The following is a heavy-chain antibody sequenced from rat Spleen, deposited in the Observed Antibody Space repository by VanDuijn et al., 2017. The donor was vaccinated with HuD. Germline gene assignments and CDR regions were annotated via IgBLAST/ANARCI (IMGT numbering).Heavy chain of an antibody. D-gene: IGHD5-1*01. J-gene: IGHJ2*01. CDR3: ARDRNWVLFDY. Sequence: QVQLKESGPGLVQPSQTLSLTCTVSGFSLASCHVSWVRQPPGKGLEWMGVIWAGGNTAYNSLLKSRLSISRDTSKSQVFLEMNSLQTEDTATYYCARDRNWVLFDYWGQGVMVTVSS. CDR1: GFSLASCH. V-gene: IGHV2-43*01. CDR2: IWAGGNT.